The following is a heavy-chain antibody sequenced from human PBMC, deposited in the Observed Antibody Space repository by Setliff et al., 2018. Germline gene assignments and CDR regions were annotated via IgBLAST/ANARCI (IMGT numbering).Heavy chain of an antibody. CDR3: ARKRFYYYYYYMDV. CDR1: GGSFSGYY. V-gene: IGHV4-34*01. CDR2: INHSGST. Sequence: SETLSLTCAVYGGSFSGYYWSWIRQPPGKGLEWIGEINHSGSTNYNPPLKSRVTISVDTPKNQFSLKLSSVTAADTAVYYCARKRFYYYYYYMDVWGKGTTVTVSS. J-gene: IGHJ6*03.